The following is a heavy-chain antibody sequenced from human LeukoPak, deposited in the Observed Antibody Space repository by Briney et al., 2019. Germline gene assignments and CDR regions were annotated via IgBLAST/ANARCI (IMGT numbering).Heavy chain of an antibody. Sequence: GASVKVSCKASGYTFTSYDINWVRQATGQGLEWMGWMNPNSGNTGYAQKFQGRVTITRNTSISTAYMELSSLRSEDTAVYYCASAPITIFGVGPIDYWGQGTLVTVSS. V-gene: IGHV1-8*01. D-gene: IGHD3-3*01. CDR1: GYTFTSYD. CDR3: ASAPITIFGVGPIDY. J-gene: IGHJ4*02. CDR2: MNPNSGNT.